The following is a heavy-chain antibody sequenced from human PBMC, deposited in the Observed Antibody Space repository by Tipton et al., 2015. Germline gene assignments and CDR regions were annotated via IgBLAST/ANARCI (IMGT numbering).Heavy chain of an antibody. Sequence: GLVKPSQTLSLTCDISGDSVSSNRVTWNWIRQSPSRGLEWLGRTYYKSKWYHDYAISVQSRITLTADTSKDQFSLQLNSVTPDDSAVYYCARGRGLGLFDYWGQGTLATVSS. D-gene: IGHD1-26*01. CDR2: TYYKSKWYH. CDR1: GDSVSSNRVT. J-gene: IGHJ4*02. V-gene: IGHV6-1*01. CDR3: ARGRGLGLFDY.